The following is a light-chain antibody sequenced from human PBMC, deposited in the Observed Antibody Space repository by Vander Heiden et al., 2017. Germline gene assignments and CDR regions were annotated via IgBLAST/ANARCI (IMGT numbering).Light chain of an antibody. CDR1: RDIRKD. V-gene: IGKV1-6*01. J-gene: IGKJ1*01. Sequence: AIQMPQSPPSLYDSVGDRVTITCRARRDIRKDLGWYQQQPGKAPKLLIFAASRLQSGVPSRFSGSGSGTDFTLTISTLQPEDFATFYWLQLYSDPLTCGQGTKVEI. CDR3: LQLYSDPLT. CDR2: AAS.